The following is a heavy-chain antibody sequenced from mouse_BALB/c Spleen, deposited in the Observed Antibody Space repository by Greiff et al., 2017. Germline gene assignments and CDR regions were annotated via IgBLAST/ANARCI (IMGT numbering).Heavy chain of an antibody. D-gene: IGHD1-1*01. CDR1: GFTFSSFG. Sequence: EVQVVESGGGLVQPGGSRKLSCAASGFTFSSFGMHWVRQAPEKGLEWVAYISSGSSTIYYADTVKGRFTISRDNPKNTLFLQMTSLRSEDTAMYYCARGELRGYFDVWGAGTTVTVSS. J-gene: IGHJ1*01. CDR3: ARGELRGYFDV. V-gene: IGHV5-17*02. CDR2: ISSGSSTI.